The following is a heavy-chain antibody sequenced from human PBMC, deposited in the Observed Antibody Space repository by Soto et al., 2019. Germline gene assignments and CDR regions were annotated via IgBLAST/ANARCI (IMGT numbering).Heavy chain of an antibody. D-gene: IGHD3-10*01. CDR2: IYYLGST. CDR1: GGSMSEYF. CDR3: ARDGYDGSGSPYPAY. Sequence: SETLSLTCSVSGGSMSEYFWSWIRQSPGKGLEWIGYIYYLGSTDYNPSLKSRVTISVDTSKRQFSLRLTSVTAADTAVYYCARDGYDGSGSPYPAYWGQGTQVTVSS. V-gene: IGHV4-59*01. J-gene: IGHJ4*02.